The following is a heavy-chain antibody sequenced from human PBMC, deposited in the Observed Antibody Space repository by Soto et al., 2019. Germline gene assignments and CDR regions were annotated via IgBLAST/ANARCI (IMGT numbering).Heavy chain of an antibody. CDR3: ARTIDIVVVPAATDWFDP. CDR2: ISAYNGNT. D-gene: IGHD2-2*01. CDR1: GYTFTSYG. Sequence: QVQLVQSGAEVKKPGASVKVSCKASGYTFTSYGISWVRQAPGQGLEWMGWISAYNGNTNYAQKLQGRVTMTTDTSKSTAYMELRSLRSDDTAVYYCARTIDIVVVPAATDWFDPWGQGTLVTVSS. V-gene: IGHV1-18*01. J-gene: IGHJ5*02.